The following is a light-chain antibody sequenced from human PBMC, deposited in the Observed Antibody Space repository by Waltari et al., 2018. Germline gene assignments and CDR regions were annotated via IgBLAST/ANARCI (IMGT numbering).Light chain of an antibody. CDR1: SSNVGINY. V-gene: IGLV1-51*01. CDR3: GTWDDSLSAEV. Sequence: QSVLTQPPSVSAAPGQKVTISCSGGSSNVGINYVSWYHQLPGTAPKLLMYDSNKRPSGIPDRFSGSQSGTSATLGITGLQTGDEADYYCGTWDDSLSAEVFGTGTKVTVL. CDR2: DSN. J-gene: IGLJ1*01.